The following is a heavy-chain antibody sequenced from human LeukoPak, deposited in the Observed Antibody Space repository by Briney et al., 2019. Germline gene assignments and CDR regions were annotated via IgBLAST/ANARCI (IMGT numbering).Heavy chain of an antibody. CDR3: ARALGYCSGGSCPTAFDI. D-gene: IGHD2-15*01. CDR1: GGTFSSYA. J-gene: IGHJ3*02. Sequence: SVKVSCKASGGTFSSYAISWVRQAPGQGLEWMGRIIPIFGTANYAQKFQGRVAITADKSTSTAYMELSSLRSEDTAVYYCARALGYCSGGSCPTAFDIWGQGTMVTVSS. V-gene: IGHV1-69*06. CDR2: IIPIFGTA.